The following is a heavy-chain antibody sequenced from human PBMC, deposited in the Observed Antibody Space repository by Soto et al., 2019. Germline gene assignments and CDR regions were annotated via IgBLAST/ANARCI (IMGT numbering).Heavy chain of an antibody. CDR2: IDPSDSYT. CDR3: ARHYKYYYDSSGYLLYGMDV. Sequence: AGESLKISCKGSGYSFTSYWISWVRQMPGKGLEWMGRIDPSDSYTNYSPSFQGHVTISADKSISTAYLQWSSLKASDTAMYYCARHYKYYYDSSGYLLYGMDVWGQGTTVTVSS. D-gene: IGHD3-22*01. CDR1: GYSFTSYW. V-gene: IGHV5-10-1*01. J-gene: IGHJ6*02.